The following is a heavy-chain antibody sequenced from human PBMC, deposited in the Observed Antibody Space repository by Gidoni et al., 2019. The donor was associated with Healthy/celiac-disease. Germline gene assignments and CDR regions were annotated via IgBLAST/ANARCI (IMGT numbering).Heavy chain of an antibody. Sequence: QVQLVQSGAEVKKPGSSVNVSCKASGGTFSSYAISWVRQAPGQGREWMGGIIPICGTANYAQKFQGRVTITADESTSTAYMELSSLRSEDTAVYYCATSYADITMIVPYAFDIWGQGTMVTVSS. CDR3: ATSYADITMIVPYAFDI. CDR2: IIPICGTA. CDR1: GGTFSSYA. D-gene: IGHD3-22*01. J-gene: IGHJ3*02. V-gene: IGHV1-69*01.